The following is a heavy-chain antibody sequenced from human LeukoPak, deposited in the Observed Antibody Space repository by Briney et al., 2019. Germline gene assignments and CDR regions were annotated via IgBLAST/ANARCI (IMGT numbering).Heavy chain of an antibody. D-gene: IGHD3-10*01. CDR1: GFTFSSYG. J-gene: IGHJ1*01. Sequence: PGGSLRLSCAASGFTFSSYGMHWVRQAPGKGLEWVAFIRYDGSNKYYADSVKGRFTISRDNSKNTLYLQMNSLRAEDTAVYYCAKDEGAGLLWFGELSATEYFQHWGQGTLVTVSS. CDR2: IRYDGSNK. V-gene: IGHV3-30*02. CDR3: AKDEGAGLLWFGELSATEYFQH.